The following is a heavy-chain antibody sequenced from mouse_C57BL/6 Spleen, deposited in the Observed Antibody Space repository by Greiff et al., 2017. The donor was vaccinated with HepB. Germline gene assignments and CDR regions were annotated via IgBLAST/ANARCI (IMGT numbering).Heavy chain of an antibody. V-gene: IGHV1-54*01. J-gene: IGHJ2*01. D-gene: IGHD2-10*02. CDR1: GYAFTNYL. CDR3: ARHLVGFDY. Sequence: VQLQQSGAELVRPGTSVKVSCKASGYAFTNYLIEWVKQRPGQGLEWIGVINPGSGGTNYNEKFKGKATLTADKSSSTAYMQLSSLTSEDSAVYFCARHLVGFDYWGQGTTLTVSS. CDR2: INPGSGGT.